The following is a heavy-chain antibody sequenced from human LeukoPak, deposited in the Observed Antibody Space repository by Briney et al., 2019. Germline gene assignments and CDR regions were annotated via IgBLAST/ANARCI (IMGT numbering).Heavy chain of an antibody. CDR1: GFTFTSHS. CDR2: ISSSSSYI. D-gene: IGHD6-13*01. Sequence: GGSLRLSCAASGFTFTSHSLNWVRQAPGKGLEWVSSISSSSSYIYYADSVKGRFSISSDNARNSLYLQMNSLTAEDTAVYYCARDWRNKYSDSWSRGEWYFDLWGRGTLVTVSS. J-gene: IGHJ2*01. CDR3: ARDWRNKYSDSWSRGEWYFDL. V-gene: IGHV3-21*01.